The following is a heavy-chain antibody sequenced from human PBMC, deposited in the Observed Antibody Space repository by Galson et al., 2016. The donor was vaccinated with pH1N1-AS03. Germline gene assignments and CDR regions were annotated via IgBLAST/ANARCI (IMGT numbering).Heavy chain of an antibody. CDR2: IIPILGMT. CDR3: VIMWKPTVLDI. CDR1: GDNFIRYT. J-gene: IGHJ3*02. D-gene: IGHD3-16*01. Sequence: SVKVSCKASGDNFIRYTISWVRQAPGQGLEWMGRIIPILGMTNYAQKFQGRVTITADTSTSTAYMELGSLTSEDTAVYYCVIMWKPTVLDIWGQGTIVTVSS. V-gene: IGHV1-69*02.